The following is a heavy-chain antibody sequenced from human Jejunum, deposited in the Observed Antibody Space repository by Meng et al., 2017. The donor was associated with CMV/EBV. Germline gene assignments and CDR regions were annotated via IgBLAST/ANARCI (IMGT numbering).Heavy chain of an antibody. CDR3: ARASGWYFFDY. J-gene: IGHJ4*02. CDR1: GGAISSYY. CDR2: IFYSGST. D-gene: IGHD6-19*01. V-gene: IGHV4-59*01. Sequence: CTVSGGAISSYYWTWIRQPPGKGLEWIGYIFYSGSTNYNPSLKSRVTISVDTSKNQFSLNLSSVTAADTAVYYCARASGWYFFDYWGQGTLVTVSS.